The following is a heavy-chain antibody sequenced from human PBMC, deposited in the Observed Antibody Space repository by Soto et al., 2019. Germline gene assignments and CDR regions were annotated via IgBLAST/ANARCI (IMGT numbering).Heavy chain of an antibody. CDR2: VYYSGST. D-gene: IGHD3-22*01. V-gene: IGHV4-59*01. J-gene: IGHJ3*02. CDR3: ARGCYDSRGQSNTFDI. CDR1: GASISSSY. Sequence: SETLSLTCTVSGASISSSYWSWIRQSPGKGLEWIGYVYYSGSTNYNPSLKSRVTISVDTSKNQFSLKLSSVTAADTAVYYCARGCYDSRGQSNTFDIWGQGTMVTVSS.